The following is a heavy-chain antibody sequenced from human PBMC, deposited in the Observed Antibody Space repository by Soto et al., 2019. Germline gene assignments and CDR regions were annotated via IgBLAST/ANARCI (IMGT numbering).Heavy chain of an antibody. CDR3: ARDRVRYCSSTSCYFFDP. CDR1: GYTFTSYG. CDR2: ISAYNGNT. D-gene: IGHD2-2*01. V-gene: IGHV1-18*01. Sequence: ASVKVSCKASGYTFTSYGIIWVRQAPGQGLEWMGWISAYNGNTNYAQKLQGRVTMTTDTSTSTAYMELRSLRSDDTAVYYCARDRVRYCSSTSCYFFDPWGQGTLVTVSS. J-gene: IGHJ5*02.